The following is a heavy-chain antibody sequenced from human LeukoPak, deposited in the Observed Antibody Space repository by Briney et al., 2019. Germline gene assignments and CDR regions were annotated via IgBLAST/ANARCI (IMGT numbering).Heavy chain of an antibody. CDR3: ARADYGDYVDDAFDI. CDR2: ISSSGSTI. CDR1: GFTFSDYY. D-gene: IGHD4-17*01. J-gene: IGHJ3*02. V-gene: IGHV3-11*01. Sequence: GGSLRVSCAASGFTFSDYYMRWIRQAPGKGLEWVSYISSSGSTIYYADSVKGRFTISRDNAKNSLYLQMNSLRAEDTAVYYCARADYGDYVDDAFDIWGQGTMVTVSS.